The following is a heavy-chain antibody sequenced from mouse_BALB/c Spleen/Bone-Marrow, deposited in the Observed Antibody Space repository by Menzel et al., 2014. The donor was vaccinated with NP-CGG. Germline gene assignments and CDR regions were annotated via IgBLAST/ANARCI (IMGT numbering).Heavy chain of an antibody. CDR2: ISSGGGST. J-gene: IGHJ2*01. Sequence: EVQLVESGGGLVKPGGSLKLSCAASGFAFSSYDMSWVRQTPEKRLEWVAYISSGGGSTYYPDTVKGLFTISRDNAKNTLYLQMSSLKSEDTAMYYCARHRYYFDYWGQGTTLTVSS. V-gene: IGHV5-12-1*01. CDR3: ARHRYYFDY. CDR1: GFAFSSYD.